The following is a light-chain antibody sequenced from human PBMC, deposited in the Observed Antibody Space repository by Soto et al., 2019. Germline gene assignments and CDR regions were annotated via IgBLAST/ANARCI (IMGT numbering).Light chain of an antibody. CDR1: NIGSKN. V-gene: IGLV3-9*01. CDR2: RDS. J-gene: IGLJ2*01. CDR3: QVWDSSSVV. Sequence: SYELTQPLSVSVALGQTARITCGGNNIGSKNVHWYQQKPGQAPVLVIYRDSNRPSGIPERFSGSNSGNTATLTISRAQAGAEADYYCQVWDSSSVVFGGRTKLTVL.